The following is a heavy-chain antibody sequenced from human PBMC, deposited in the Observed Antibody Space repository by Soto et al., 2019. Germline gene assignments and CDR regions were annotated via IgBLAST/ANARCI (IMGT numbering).Heavy chain of an antibody. D-gene: IGHD4-17*01. CDR2: INHSGST. J-gene: IGHJ2*01. CDR1: GGSFSGYY. CDR3: ARIGYGDYPIDWYFDL. Sequence: QVQLQQWGAGLLKPSETLSLTCAVYGGSFSGYYWSWIRQPPGKGLEWIGEINHSGSTNYNPSLKSRVTISVDTSKNQFYLKLSSVNAADTAVYYGARIGYGDYPIDWYFDLWGRGTLVTVSS. V-gene: IGHV4-34*01.